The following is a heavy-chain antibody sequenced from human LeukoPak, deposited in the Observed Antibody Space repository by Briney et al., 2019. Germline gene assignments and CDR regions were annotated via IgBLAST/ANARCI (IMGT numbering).Heavy chain of an antibody. CDR3: AREAIDIVVVVAAHDAFDI. J-gene: IGHJ3*02. CDR1: GFTFSSYS. Sequence: GGSLRLSCAASGFTFSSYSMNWVRQAPGKGLEWVSSISSSSSYIHYADSVKGRFTISRDNAKNSLYPQMNSLRAEDTAVYYCAREAIDIVVVVAAHDAFDIWGQGTMVTVSS. CDR2: ISSSSSYI. V-gene: IGHV3-21*01. D-gene: IGHD2-15*01.